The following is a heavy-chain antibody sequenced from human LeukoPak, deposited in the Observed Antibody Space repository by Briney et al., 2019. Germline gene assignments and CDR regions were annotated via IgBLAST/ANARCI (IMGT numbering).Heavy chain of an antibody. CDR3: ARGGRIAAAGTGYFDY. V-gene: IGHV4-34*01. CDR1: GGSFSGYY. Sequence: SETPSLTCAVYGGSFSGYYWSWIRQPPGKGLEWIGEINHSGSTNYNPSLKSRVTISVDTSKNQFSLKLSSVTAADTAVYYCARGGRIAAAGTGYFDYWGQGTLVTVSS. D-gene: IGHD6-13*01. CDR2: INHSGST. J-gene: IGHJ4*02.